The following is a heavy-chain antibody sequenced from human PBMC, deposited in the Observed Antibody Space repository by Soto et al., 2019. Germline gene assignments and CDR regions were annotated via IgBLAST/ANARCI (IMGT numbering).Heavy chain of an antibody. CDR1: GGSITSTYY. D-gene: IGHD2-8*01. Sequence: SETLSLTCTVSGGSITSTYYWGWIRQPPGKGLEWIGSIYYSGSTYYNPSLKSRVTISVDTSKNQFSLKLTSVTAADTAVYYCARRGRTCINGVCSRASFDPWGQGTLVTVSS. J-gene: IGHJ5*02. CDR3: ARRGRTCINGVCSRASFDP. V-gene: IGHV4-39*01. CDR2: IYYSGST.